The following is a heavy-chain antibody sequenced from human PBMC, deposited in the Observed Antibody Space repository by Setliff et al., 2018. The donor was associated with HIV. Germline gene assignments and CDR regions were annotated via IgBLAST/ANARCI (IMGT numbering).Heavy chain of an antibody. J-gene: IGHJ3*02. CDR2: INPTGGST. CDR3: ASAGAWQRNALDI. D-gene: IGHD5-12*01. V-gene: IGHV1-46*01. Sequence: ASVKVSCKPSGYSFTNHNMHWVRQAPGQGLEWMGVINPTGGSTRNTQKFQGRVAMTRDTSTSTVYMELSSLRSEDTAVYYCASAGAWQRNALDIWGQGTMVTVSS. CDR1: GYSFTNHN.